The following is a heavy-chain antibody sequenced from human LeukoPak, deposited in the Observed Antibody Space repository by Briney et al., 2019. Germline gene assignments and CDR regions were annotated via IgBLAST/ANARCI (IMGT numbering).Heavy chain of an antibody. J-gene: IGHJ3*02. V-gene: IGHV4-39*07. D-gene: IGHD3-10*01. CDR3: ARALRSAGFSAAFDI. Sequence: PSETLSLTCTVSGGSISSSSYYWGWIRQPPGKGLEWIGSIYYSGSTYYNPSLKSRVTISVDTSKNQFSLKLSSVTAADTAVYYCARALRSAGFSAAFDIWGQGTMVTVSS. CDR2: IYYSGST. CDR1: GGSISSSSYY.